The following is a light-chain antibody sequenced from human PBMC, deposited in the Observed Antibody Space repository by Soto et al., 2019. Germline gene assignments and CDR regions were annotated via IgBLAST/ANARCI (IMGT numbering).Light chain of an antibody. Sequence: EIVMTQSPGTLSGSPGERVTLSCRASESVSTNLAWYQQKAGQAPRLLIYGASTRATGIPARFSGSGSGKEFTLTISSLQSEDFAVYYCQQYSIWRTFGQGTKVDI. CDR1: ESVSTN. CDR3: QQYSIWRT. J-gene: IGKJ1*01. V-gene: IGKV3-15*01. CDR2: GAS.